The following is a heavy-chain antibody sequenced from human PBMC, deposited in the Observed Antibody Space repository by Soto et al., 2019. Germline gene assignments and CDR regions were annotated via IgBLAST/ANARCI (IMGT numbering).Heavy chain of an antibody. J-gene: IGHJ6*02. Sequence: QVQLVESGGGVVQPGRSLRLCCAASRFTFSSYAMHWVRQAPGKGLEWVAVISYDGSNKYYADSVKGRFTISRDNSKNTLYLLMNSLRAEDTAVHYCARGRFLEWLLFNYYYYGMDVWGQGTTVTVSS. V-gene: IGHV3-30-3*01. CDR1: RFTFSSYA. CDR2: ISYDGSNK. D-gene: IGHD3-3*01. CDR3: ARGRFLEWLLFNYYYYGMDV.